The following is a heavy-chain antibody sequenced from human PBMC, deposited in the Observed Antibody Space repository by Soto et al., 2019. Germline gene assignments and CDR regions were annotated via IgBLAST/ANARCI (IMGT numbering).Heavy chain of an antibody. CDR2: IIPILDIA. J-gene: IGHJ1*01. CDR3: ATGFLGYCSRTTCYGEYFQH. V-gene: IGHV1-69*04. CDR1: GGIFNNYI. Sequence: QVQLVQSGAEVKKPGSSVKVSCKASGGIFNNYIIAWVRQAPGQGLEWMGRIIPILDIANYAQKFQGRITITADKSTSSAYMELNSLRSDDTAVYYCATGFLGYCSRTTCYGEYFQHWGQGTLVTVSS. D-gene: IGHD2-2*01.